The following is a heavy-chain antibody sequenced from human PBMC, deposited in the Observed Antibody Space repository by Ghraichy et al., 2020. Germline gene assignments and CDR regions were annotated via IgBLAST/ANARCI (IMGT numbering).Heavy chain of an antibody. CDR1: GLTFSSYA. CDR2: ISGSGAST. V-gene: IGHV3-23*01. Sequence: GGSLRLSCAASGLTFSSYAMSWVRQAPGKGLEWVSAISGSGASTFYADSVKGRFTISRDNSNNTLYLQMNSLRAGDTAVYYCAKDGGYCSSTSCLPFRFFQHWGQGTLVTVSS. J-gene: IGHJ1*01. CDR3: AKDGGYCSSTSCLPFRFFQH. D-gene: IGHD2-2*01.